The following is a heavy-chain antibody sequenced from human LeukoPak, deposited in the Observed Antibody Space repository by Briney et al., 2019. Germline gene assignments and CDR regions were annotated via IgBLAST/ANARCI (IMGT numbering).Heavy chain of an antibody. J-gene: IGHJ4*02. V-gene: IGHV4-4*07. CDR1: GDSISGYY. Sequence: PSETLSLTCTVSGDSISGYYWSWIRQPAGKGLEWIGRIYSSGSTNYNPSLKSRVTMSVDTSKNQFSLKLSSVTAADTDVYYCARHKYSSSWSFDYWGQGTLVTVSS. CDR3: ARHKYSSSWSFDY. CDR2: IYSSGST. D-gene: IGHD6-13*01.